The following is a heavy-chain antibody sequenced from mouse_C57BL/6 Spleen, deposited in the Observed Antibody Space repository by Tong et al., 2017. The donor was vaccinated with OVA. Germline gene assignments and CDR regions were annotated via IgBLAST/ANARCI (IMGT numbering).Heavy chain of an antibody. D-gene: IGHD4-1*01. J-gene: IGHJ1*03. CDR3: ARSPQTAWYFDV. Sequence: EVQLQESGPVLVKPGASVKMSCKASGYTFTDYYMNWVKQSHGKSLEWIGVINPYNGGTSYNQKFKGKATLTVDKSSSTAYMELNSLTSEDSAVYYCARSPQTAWYFDVWGTGTTVTVSS. CDR1: GYTFTDYY. V-gene: IGHV1-19*01. CDR2: INPYNGGT.